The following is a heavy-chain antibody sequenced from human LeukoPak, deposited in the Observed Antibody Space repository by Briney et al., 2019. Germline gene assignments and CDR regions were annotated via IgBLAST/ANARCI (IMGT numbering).Heavy chain of an antibody. CDR1: GGTFNSYA. Sequence: ASAKVSCKASGGTFNSYAINWVRQAPGQGLEWMGRIFPIFGTANYAQKFQGRVTVTTDESTNTAYMELSSLRPEDTAMYYCARDRGERDSSWSLPAHGFDIWGQGTMVTVSS. J-gene: IGHJ3*02. CDR2: IFPIFGTA. D-gene: IGHD6-13*01. CDR3: ARDRGERDSSWSLPAHGFDI. V-gene: IGHV1-69*05.